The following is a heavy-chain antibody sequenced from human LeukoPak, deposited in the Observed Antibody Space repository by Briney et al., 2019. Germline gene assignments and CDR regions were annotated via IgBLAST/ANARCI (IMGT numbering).Heavy chain of an antibody. CDR1: GFTFSIYT. CDR2: IISSSTDI. Sequence: GGSLRLSCAASGFTFSIYTMNWVRQAPGKGLEWVSYIISSSTDIYYADSVKGRFTISRDNAKNSLYLQMNSLRAEDTAVYYCARDGAYSGSYHDAFDIWGQGTMDTVSS. J-gene: IGHJ3*02. CDR3: ARDGAYSGSYHDAFDI. D-gene: IGHD1-26*01. V-gene: IGHV3-21*01.